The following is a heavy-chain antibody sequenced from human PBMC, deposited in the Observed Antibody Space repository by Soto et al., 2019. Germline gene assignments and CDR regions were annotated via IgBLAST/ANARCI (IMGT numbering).Heavy chain of an antibody. J-gene: IGHJ4*02. V-gene: IGHV3-11*01. CDR3: ARDSYIGSDLADVDY. CDR2: ISSSGSTI. CDR1: GFTFSDYY. Sequence: PGGSLRLSCAASGFTFSDYYMSWIRQAPGKGLEWVSYISSSGSTIYYADSVKGRFTISRDNAKNSLYLQMNSLRAEDTAVYYCARDSYIGSDLADVDYWGQGTLVTVSS. D-gene: IGHD1-26*01.